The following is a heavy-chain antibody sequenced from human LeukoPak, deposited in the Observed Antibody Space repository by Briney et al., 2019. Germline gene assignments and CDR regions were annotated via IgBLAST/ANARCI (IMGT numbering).Heavy chain of an antibody. Sequence: PSETLSLTCTVSGVSISSYYWSWIRQPAGKGLEWIGRIYTSGSTNYNPSLKSRVTMSVDTSKNQFSLKLSSVTAADTAVYYCARSYYGFDYYYYMDVWGKGTTVTVSS. CDR2: IYTSGST. D-gene: IGHD3-3*01. CDR3: ARSYYGFDYYYYMDV. CDR1: GVSISSYY. V-gene: IGHV4-4*07. J-gene: IGHJ6*03.